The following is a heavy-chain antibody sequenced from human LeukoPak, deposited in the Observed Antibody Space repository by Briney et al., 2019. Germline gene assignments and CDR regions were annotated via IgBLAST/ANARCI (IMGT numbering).Heavy chain of an antibody. CDR3: ASEMGY. V-gene: IGHV4-59*01. CDR1: GGSICSYY. CDR2: IYYSGST. Sequence: SETLSLTCTVSGGSICSYYWSWIRQPPGKGLEWIGYIYYSGSTNYNPSLKSRVTISVDTSKNQFSLKLSSVTAADTAVYYCASEMGYWGQGTLVTVSS. D-gene: IGHD5-24*01. J-gene: IGHJ4*02.